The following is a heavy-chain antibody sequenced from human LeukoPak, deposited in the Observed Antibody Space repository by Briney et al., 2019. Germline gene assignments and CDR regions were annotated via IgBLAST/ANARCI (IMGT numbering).Heavy chain of an antibody. D-gene: IGHD1-1*01. Sequence: GGSLRLSCRASRFSFGDYDMHWVRQAPGKGLEWVAVISYDGSRKHYADSVRGRFSISRDNSASTLFLQMNSLTTDDTSVYFCAKYAYNWNAPDGFDMWGQGTMVIVSS. V-gene: IGHV3-30*18. J-gene: IGHJ3*02. CDR2: ISYDGSRK. CDR1: RFSFGDYD. CDR3: AKYAYNWNAPDGFDM.